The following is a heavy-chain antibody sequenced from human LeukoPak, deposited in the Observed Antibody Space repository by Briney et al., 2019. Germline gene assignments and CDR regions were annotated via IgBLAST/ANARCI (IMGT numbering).Heavy chain of an antibody. D-gene: IGHD4-11*01. CDR3: ARDFPTVTTAPNWFDP. Sequence: PGGSLRLSCAASGFTFSSYSMNWVRQAPGKGLEWVSYISSSSSTIYYADSVKGRFTISRDNAKNSPYLQMNSLRAEDTAVYYCARDFPTVTTAPNWFDPWGQGTLVTVSS. CDR2: ISSSSSTI. CDR1: GFTFSSYS. V-gene: IGHV3-48*01. J-gene: IGHJ5*02.